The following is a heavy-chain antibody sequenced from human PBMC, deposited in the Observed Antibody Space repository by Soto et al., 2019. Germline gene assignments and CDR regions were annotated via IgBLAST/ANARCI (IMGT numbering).Heavy chain of an antibody. V-gene: IGHV1-24*01. J-gene: IGHJ4*02. CDR2: FDPEDGET. CDR3: ATVRVFGGYSYGYFDY. D-gene: IGHD5-18*01. CDR1: GYTLSELS. Sequence: ASVKVSCKVSGYTLSELSMHWVRQAPGKGLEWMGGFDPEDGETIYAQKFQGRVTMTEDTSTDTAYMELSSLRSEDTAVYYCATVRVFGGYSYGYFDYWGQGTLVTVSS.